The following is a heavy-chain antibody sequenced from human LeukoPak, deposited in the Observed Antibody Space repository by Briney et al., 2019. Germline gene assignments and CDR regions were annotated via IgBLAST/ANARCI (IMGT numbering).Heavy chain of an antibody. CDR1: GYSISSGYY. D-gene: IGHD5-18*01. V-gene: IGHV4-38-2*01. CDR3: ARVGYSYGYFDY. CDR2: IYHSGST. Sequence: SETVSLTCAVSGYSISSGYYWGWIRQPPGKGLEWIGSIYHSGSTYYDPSLKSRVTISVDTSKNQFSLKLSSAPAADTVVYYCARVGYSYGYFDYWGQGTLVTVSS. J-gene: IGHJ4*02.